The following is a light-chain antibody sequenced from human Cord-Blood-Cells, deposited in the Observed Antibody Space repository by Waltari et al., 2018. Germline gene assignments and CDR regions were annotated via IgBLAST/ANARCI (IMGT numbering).Light chain of an antibody. J-gene: IGKJ1*01. V-gene: IGKV3-20*01. Sequence: EIVLTQSPGTLSLSPGERATLSCRASQSVSSSYLAWYQQKPGQAPRLLIYGASSRATGIPERFSSSGSGTDFTLTISRLEPEDFAVYYCQQYGSSRTFGQGTKVEIK. CDR1: QSVSSSY. CDR3: QQYGSSRT. CDR2: GAS.